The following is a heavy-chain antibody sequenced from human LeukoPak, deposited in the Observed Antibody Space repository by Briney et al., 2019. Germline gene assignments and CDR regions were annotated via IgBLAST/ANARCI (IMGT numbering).Heavy chain of an antibody. CDR1: GYTFASYY. CDR3: ARGRSTTIFGGSTLDY. V-gene: IGHV1-46*01. CDR2: INPSGGST. Sequence: ASVKVSCKASGYTFASYYMHWVRQAPGQGLEWMGIINPSGGSTTYAQKFQGRVTMTRDTSTSTVYMELSSLRSEDTAVYYCARGRSTTIFGGSTLDYWGQGTLVTVSS. D-gene: IGHD3-3*01. J-gene: IGHJ4*02.